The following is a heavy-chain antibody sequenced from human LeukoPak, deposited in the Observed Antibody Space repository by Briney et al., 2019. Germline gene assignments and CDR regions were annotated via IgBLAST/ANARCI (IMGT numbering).Heavy chain of an antibody. Sequence: GGSLRLSCAASGFTFSNYAMSWVRQAPGEGLEWVSAISGGGGSTFYADSVKGRLTISRDNSKNTLNLQMNSLRAEDTAVYYCAKGRSERHWGQGTLITVSS. CDR3: AKGRSERH. V-gene: IGHV3-23*01. CDR2: ISGGGGST. D-gene: IGHD1-1*01. CDR1: GFTFSNYA. J-gene: IGHJ4*02.